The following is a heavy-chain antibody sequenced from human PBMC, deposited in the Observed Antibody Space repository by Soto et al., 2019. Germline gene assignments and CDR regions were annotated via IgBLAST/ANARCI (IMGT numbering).Heavy chain of an antibody. CDR3: ARDAGGPADY. D-gene: IGHD2-15*01. CDR2: MYYSGST. J-gene: IGHJ4*02. CDR1: VESISIYY. Sequence: LSLTCTVSVESISIYYWSWIRQPPGKGLEWIGYMYYSGSTNYNPSLKSRVTISVDTSKDQFSLKLSSVTAADTAVYYCARDAGGPADYWGQGTLVTVSS. V-gene: IGHV4-59*01.